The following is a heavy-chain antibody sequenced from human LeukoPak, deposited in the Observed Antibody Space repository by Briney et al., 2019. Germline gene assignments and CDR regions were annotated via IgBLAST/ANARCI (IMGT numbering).Heavy chain of an antibody. CDR2: IYYSGST. D-gene: IGHD4-23*01. V-gene: IGHV4-61*01. Sequence: TSETLSLTCTVSGGSISSGSYYWSWIRQPPGKGLEWIGYIYYSGSTNYNPSLKSRVTISVDTPKNQFSLKLNSVTAADTAVYYCARDRLRWPKIDYWGQGTLVTVSS. CDR1: GGSISSGSYY. J-gene: IGHJ4*02. CDR3: ARDRLRWPKIDY.